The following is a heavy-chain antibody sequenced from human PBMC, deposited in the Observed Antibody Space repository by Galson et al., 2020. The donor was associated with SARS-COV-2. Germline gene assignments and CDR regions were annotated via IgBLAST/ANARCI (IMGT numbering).Heavy chain of an antibody. CDR3: ARGEDSSGYFEYFQH. V-gene: IGHV3-30*14. D-gene: IGHD3-22*01. Sequence: GGSLRLSCAASGFTFSSYAMHWVRQAPGKGLEWVAVISYDGSNKYYADSVKGRFTISRDNSKNTLYLQMNSLRAEDTAVYYCARGEDSSGYFEYFQHWGQGTLVTVSS. J-gene: IGHJ1*01. CDR2: ISYDGSNK. CDR1: GFTFSSYA.